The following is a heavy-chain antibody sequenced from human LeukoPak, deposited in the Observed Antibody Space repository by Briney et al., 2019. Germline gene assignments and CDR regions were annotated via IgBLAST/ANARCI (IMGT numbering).Heavy chain of an antibody. V-gene: IGHV3-21*01. CDR1: GFTFSSYS. Sequence: GGSLRLSCAASGFTFSSYSMNWVRQAPGKGLEWVSSISSSSSYISYADSVKGRFTISRDNAKNSLYLQMNSLRAEDTAVYYCARALYDSSGYYSHFDYWGQGTLVTVSS. J-gene: IGHJ4*02. CDR2: ISSSSSYI. CDR3: ARALYDSSGYYSHFDY. D-gene: IGHD3-22*01.